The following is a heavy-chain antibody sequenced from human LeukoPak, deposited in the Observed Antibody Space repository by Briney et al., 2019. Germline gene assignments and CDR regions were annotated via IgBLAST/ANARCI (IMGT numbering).Heavy chain of an antibody. D-gene: IGHD2-2*01. CDR3: AKDREYCSSTSCYFSEYFQH. Sequence: PGGSLRLSCAASGFTFSSYGMHWVRQAPGKGLEWLAFIRYDGSNKYYADSVKGRFTISRDNSKNTLYLQMNSLRAEDTAVYYCAKDREYCSSTSCYFSEYFQHWGQGTLVTVSS. V-gene: IGHV3-30*02. CDR2: IRYDGSNK. CDR1: GFTFSSYG. J-gene: IGHJ1*01.